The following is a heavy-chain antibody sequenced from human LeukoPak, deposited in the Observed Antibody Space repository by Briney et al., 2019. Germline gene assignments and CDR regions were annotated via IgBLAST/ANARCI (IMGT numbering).Heavy chain of an antibody. D-gene: IGHD6-13*01. CDR3: ARDKGAAAGPNFDY. J-gene: IGHJ4*02. V-gene: IGHV3-21*01. Sequence: GGSLRLSCAASGFTFSSYSMNWVRQAPGKGLEWVSSISSSSSNIYYADSVEGRFTISRDNAKNSLYLQMNSLRAEDTAVYYCARDKGAAAGPNFDYWGQGTLVTVSS. CDR2: ISSSSSNI. CDR1: GFTFSSYS.